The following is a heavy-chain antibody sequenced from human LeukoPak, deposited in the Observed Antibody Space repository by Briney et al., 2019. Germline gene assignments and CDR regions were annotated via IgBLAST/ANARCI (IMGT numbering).Heavy chain of an antibody. CDR3: AKDSYVSGRPLHTFDV. V-gene: IGHV3-23*01. J-gene: IGHJ3*01. CDR2: ISGDGAST. Sequence: GGSLRLSCAASGFTVSSNYMSWVRQAPGKGLGWVSGISGDGASTHYAESVKGQFTISRDNSQNTLFLQMNSLRVEDTAIYYCAKDSYVSGRPLHTFDVWGQGTMVTVSS. D-gene: IGHD3-10*01. CDR1: GFTVSSNY.